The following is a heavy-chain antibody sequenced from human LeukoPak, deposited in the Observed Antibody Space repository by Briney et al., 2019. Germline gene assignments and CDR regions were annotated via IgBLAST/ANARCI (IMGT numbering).Heavy chain of an antibody. V-gene: IGHV4-59*01. CDR3: ARGSYDYVWGSYLPDY. CDR2: IYYSGST. J-gene: IGHJ4*02. Sequence: KPSETLSPTCTVSGGSISSYYWSWIRQPPGKGLEWIGYIYYSGSTNYNPSLKSRVTISVDTSKNQFSLKLSSVTAADTAVYYGARGSYDYVWGSYLPDYWGQGTLVTVSS. CDR1: GGSISSYY. D-gene: IGHD3-16*01.